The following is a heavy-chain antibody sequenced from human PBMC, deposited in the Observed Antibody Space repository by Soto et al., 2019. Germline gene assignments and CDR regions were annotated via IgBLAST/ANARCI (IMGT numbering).Heavy chain of an antibody. V-gene: IGHV1-3*01. J-gene: IGHJ4*02. CDR1: GYTFSSYA. CDR3: ARDTGDGTFDF. CDR2: INAGYGNT. D-gene: IGHD7-27*01. Sequence: QVHLVQSGAEVRKPGASVKVSCKASGYTFSSYAMHWVRQAPGQRLEWMGWINAGYGNTKSSQKFQNRVTIFRDTSAITAYMEMTSMRSEDTAVYYCARDTGDGTFDFWGQGTLVTVSS.